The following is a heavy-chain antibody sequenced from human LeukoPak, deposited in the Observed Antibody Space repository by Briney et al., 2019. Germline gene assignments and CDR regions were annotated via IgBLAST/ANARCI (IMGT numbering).Heavy chain of an antibody. CDR3: AKDLGYSNSWYGYYFDY. CDR1: GFTFSNYA. V-gene: IGHV3-23*01. CDR2: IGGNVGTT. J-gene: IGHJ4*02. Sequence: GGSLRLSCAASGFTFSNYAMSWVRQAPGKGLEWVSAIGGNVGTTYYADSVKGRFTISRDNSKNTLYLQMNSLRSEDTAVYHCAKDLGYSNSWYGYYFDYWGQGTLVTVSS. D-gene: IGHD6-13*01.